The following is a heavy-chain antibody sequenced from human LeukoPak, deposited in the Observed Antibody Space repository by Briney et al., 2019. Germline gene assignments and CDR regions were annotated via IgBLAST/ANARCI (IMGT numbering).Heavy chain of an antibody. D-gene: IGHD5-18*01. CDR2: INTNTGNP. Sequence: VASVKVPCTASGYTFTSYAMNWVRQAPGQGLEWMGWINTNTGNPTYAQGFTGRFVFSLDTSVSTAYLQISSLKAEDTAVYYCARGQLSSSYYYYYMDVWGKGTTVTVSS. V-gene: IGHV7-4-1*02. CDR3: ARGQLSSSYYYYYMDV. J-gene: IGHJ6*03. CDR1: GYTFTSYA.